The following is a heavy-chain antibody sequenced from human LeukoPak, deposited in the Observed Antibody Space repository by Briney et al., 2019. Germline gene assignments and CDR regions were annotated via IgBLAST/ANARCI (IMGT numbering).Heavy chain of an antibody. CDR1: GFTFSSYA. CDR3: XXXXXXXXXXXGSYFWDPYYFDY. CDR2: ISGSGGST. V-gene: IGHV3-23*01. Sequence: PGGSLRLSCAASGFTFSSYAMSWVRQAPGKGLEWVSAISGSGGSTYYADSVKGRFTISRDNSKNTLYLQMNSLRAEDTAVYYCXXXXXXXXXXXGSYFWDPYYFDYWGQGTLVTVSS. D-gene: IGHD3-10*01. J-gene: IGHJ4*02.